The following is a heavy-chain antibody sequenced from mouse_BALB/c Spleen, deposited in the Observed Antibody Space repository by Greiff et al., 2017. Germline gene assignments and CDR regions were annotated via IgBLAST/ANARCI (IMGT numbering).Heavy chain of an antibody. D-gene: IGHD1-1*01. Sequence: EVKVVESGGGLVKPGGSLKLSCAASGFTFSSYTMSWVRQTPEKRLEWVATISSGGSYTYYPDSVKGRFTISRDNAKNTLYLQMSSLKSEDTAMYYCTREGDYGDCFDYWGQGTTLTVSS. CDR2: ISSGGSYT. CDR1: GFTFSSYT. CDR3: TREGDYGDCFDY. J-gene: IGHJ2*01. V-gene: IGHV5-6-4*01.